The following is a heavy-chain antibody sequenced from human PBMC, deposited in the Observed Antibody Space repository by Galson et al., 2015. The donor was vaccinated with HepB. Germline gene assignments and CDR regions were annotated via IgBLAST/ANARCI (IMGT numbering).Heavy chain of an antibody. CDR3: ARHSQQWLVDY. Sequence: LSLTCTVSGDSITSSSFYWGWIRQPPGKGLEWIGSSGTTYYNPSLKSRVTISVDTSKNLFSLRLRSVTAADTAVYYCARHSQQWLVDYWGQGTLVTVSS. CDR2: SGTT. D-gene: IGHD6-19*01. CDR1: GDSITSSSFY. J-gene: IGHJ4*02. V-gene: IGHV4-39*01.